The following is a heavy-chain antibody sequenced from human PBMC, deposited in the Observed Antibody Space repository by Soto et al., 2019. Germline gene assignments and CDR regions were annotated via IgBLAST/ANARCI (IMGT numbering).Heavy chain of an antibody. CDR3: ARGMLDDLWSGADY. Sequence: QVQLVQSGAEVKKPGSSVKVSCKASGGTFSSYAISWVRQAPGQGLEWMGGIIPIFGTANYAQKFQGRVTIAAGDSTSNDYMELSSLRAEDTAVYSCARGMLDDLWSGADYWGQGTLVTVSS. D-gene: IGHD3-3*01. V-gene: IGHV1-69*12. CDR1: GGTFSSYA. CDR2: IIPIFGTA. J-gene: IGHJ4*02.